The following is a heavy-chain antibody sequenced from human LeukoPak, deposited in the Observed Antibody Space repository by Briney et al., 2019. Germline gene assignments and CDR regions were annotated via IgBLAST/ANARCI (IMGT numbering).Heavy chain of an antibody. D-gene: IGHD2-2*01. CDR1: AYTFTGYY. V-gene: IGHV1-2*02. CDR3: AREEGRCSSTSCSAPFNY. J-gene: IGHJ4*02. CDR2: IHPYSGGT. Sequence: ASVKVSCKASAYTFTGYYMHWVRQAPGQGLEWMGWIHPYSGGTNYAQKFQGRVTMTRDTSISTVYMELSRLRSNDTAVYYCAREEGRCSSTSCSAPFNYWGQGTLVTVSS.